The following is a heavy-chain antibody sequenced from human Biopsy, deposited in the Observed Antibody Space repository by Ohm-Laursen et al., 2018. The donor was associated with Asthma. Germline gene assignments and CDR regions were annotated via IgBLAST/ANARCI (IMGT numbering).Heavy chain of an antibody. CDR1: GYTFISYA. CDR3: ARTYYDFLTGQVNDAFAT. CDR2: INAGNGNT. Sequence: ASVKVSCKASGYTFISYAIHWVRQAPGQRLEWMGWINAGNGNTQYSQKFQGRVTITRDTSASTAYMELSSLRSEDTAVYYCARTYYDFLTGQVNDAFATWGQGTMVTVSS. J-gene: IGHJ3*02. D-gene: IGHD3-9*01. V-gene: IGHV1-3*01.